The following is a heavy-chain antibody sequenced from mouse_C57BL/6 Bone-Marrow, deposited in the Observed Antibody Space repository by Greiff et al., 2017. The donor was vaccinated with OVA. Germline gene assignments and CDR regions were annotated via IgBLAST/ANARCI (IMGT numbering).Heavy chain of an antibody. CDR3: ARHRYYDYDDAMDY. Sequence: VMLVESGPGLVAPSQRLSITCTVSGFSLTSYGVHWVRQPPGKGLEWLVVLWSDGSTTYNSALKSRLSISKDNSRSQVFLKMNSLQTDDTAMYYWARHRYYDYDDAMDYWGQGTSVTVSS. CDR2: LWSDGST. J-gene: IGHJ4*01. D-gene: IGHD2-4*01. V-gene: IGHV2-6-1*01. CDR1: GFSLTSYG.